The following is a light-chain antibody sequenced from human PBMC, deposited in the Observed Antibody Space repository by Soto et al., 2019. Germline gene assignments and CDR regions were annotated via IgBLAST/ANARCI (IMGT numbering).Light chain of an antibody. Sequence: PGERATLSCRASQSVSSYLAWYQQKPGQAPRLLIYDASNRATGIPARFSGSGSGTDFTLTISSLEPEDFAVYYCQQRSNWPPLLTFGGGTKVEIK. J-gene: IGKJ4*01. CDR3: QQRSNWPPLLT. V-gene: IGKV3-11*01. CDR1: QSVSSY. CDR2: DAS.